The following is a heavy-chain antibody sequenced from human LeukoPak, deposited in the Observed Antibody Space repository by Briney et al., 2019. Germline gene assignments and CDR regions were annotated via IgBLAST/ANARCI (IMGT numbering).Heavy chain of an antibody. CDR2: IYSGCST. Sequence: GGSLRLSCAASEFSVGSNYMTWVRQAPGKGLEWVSLIYSGCSTYYADSVKGRFTISRDNSKNTLYLQMNSLRAEDTAVYYCTTDHQTTVSPYYYYYYMDVWGKGTTVTVSS. CDR3: TTDHQTTVSPYYYYYYMDV. CDR1: EFSVGSNY. D-gene: IGHD4-11*01. J-gene: IGHJ6*03. V-gene: IGHV3-66*01.